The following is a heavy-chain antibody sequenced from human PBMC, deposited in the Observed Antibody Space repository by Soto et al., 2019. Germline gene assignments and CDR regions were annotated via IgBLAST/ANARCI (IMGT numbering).Heavy chain of an antibody. CDR1: CGSVSSGSYY. D-gene: IGHD3-16*01. CDR3: AREFKLVTPGGVLDY. Sequence: KPSETLSPTCTVSCGSVSSGSYYWSWIRQPPGKGLEWIGYIYYSGSTNYNPSLKSRVTISVDTSKNQFSLKLSSVTAADTAVYYCAREFKLVTPGGVLDYWGQGTLVTVSS. J-gene: IGHJ4*02. V-gene: IGHV4-61*01. CDR2: IYYSGST.